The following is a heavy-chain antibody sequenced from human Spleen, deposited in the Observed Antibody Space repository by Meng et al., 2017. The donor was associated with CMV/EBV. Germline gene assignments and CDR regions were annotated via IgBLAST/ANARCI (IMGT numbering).Heavy chain of an antibody. V-gene: IGHV1-18*01. D-gene: IGHD3-3*02. Sequence: YGINWLRQAPGQGPEWMGWISGYNGDTSYAQKFQGRLTVTSEASTSAVYMELRTLSSDDSALYYCARSFIFGADASPPYYYGLDVWGQGTTVTVSS. CDR2: ISGYNGDT. J-gene: IGHJ6*02. CDR3: ARSFIFGADASPPYYYGLDV. CDR1: YG.